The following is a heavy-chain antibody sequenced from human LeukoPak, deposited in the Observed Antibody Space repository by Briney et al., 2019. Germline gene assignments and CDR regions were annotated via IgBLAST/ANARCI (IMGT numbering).Heavy chain of an antibody. CDR2: ISYDGSNK. J-gene: IGHJ4*02. CDR3: ARDSRRQLVILYYFDY. D-gene: IGHD6-13*01. V-gene: IGHV3-30*04. Sequence: GGSLRLSCAASGFTFSSYAMHWVRQAPGKGLEWVAVISYDGSNKYYADSVKGRFTISRDNSKNTLYLQINSLRAEDTAVYYCARDSRRQLVILYYFDYWGQGTLVTVSS. CDR1: GFTFSSYA.